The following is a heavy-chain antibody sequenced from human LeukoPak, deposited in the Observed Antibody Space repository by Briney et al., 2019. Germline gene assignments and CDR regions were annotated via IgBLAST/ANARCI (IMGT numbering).Heavy chain of an antibody. CDR1: GFTFSSYA. CDR2: ISGSGGST. D-gene: IGHD2-2*02. CDR3: ARDHYCSSTSCYSRDAWTTFDY. J-gene: IGHJ4*02. Sequence: GGSLRLSCAASGFTFSSYAMSWVRQAPGKGLEWVSAISGSGGSTYYADSVKGRFTISRDNSKNTLYLQMNSLRAEDTAVYYCARDHYCSSTSCYSRDAWTTFDYWGQGTLVTVSS. V-gene: IGHV3-23*01.